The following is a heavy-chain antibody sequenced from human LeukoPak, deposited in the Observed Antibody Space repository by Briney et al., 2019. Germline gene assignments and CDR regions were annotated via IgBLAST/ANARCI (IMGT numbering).Heavy chain of an antibody. CDR3: AKVAGFIAGAAHDAFDI. CDR1: GFTFSSYG. J-gene: IGHJ3*02. V-gene: IGHV3-30*02. CDR2: IRSDGSNK. Sequence: GGSLRLSCAASGFTFSSYGMHWVRQAPGKGLEWVAFIRSDGSNKYYADSVKGRFTISRDNSTDTLYLQMNSLRAEDTAVYYCAKVAGFIAGAAHDAFDIWGQGTMVTVSS. D-gene: IGHD6-13*01.